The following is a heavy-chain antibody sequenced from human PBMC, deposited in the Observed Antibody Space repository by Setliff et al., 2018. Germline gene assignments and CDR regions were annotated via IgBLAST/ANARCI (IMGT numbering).Heavy chain of an antibody. CDR3: VSGPGPSVVVAIPFDH. D-gene: IGHD2-15*01. V-gene: IGHV1-18*01. CDR2: MSPVYGIA. Sequence: ASVTVSRKTSGSAFITCGMSWVRQAPGQGLEWMGWMSPVYGIANYARKFQGRVTLTADTSTTTAYLELASLRDDDTAVYYCVSGPGPSVVVAIPFDHWGQGSLVTVSS. J-gene: IGHJ4*02. CDR1: GSAFITCG.